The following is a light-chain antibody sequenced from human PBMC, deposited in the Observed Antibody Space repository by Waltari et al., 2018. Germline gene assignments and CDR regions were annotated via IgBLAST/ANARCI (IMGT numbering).Light chain of an antibody. CDR2: YNSDSDN. Sequence: QAVLTQPSSLSASPAVSASLTCPLRSGINVVSYMISWYHQKPGSPPQYLLKYNSDSDNQQGSGVPSRFSGSKDASANAGILLISGLQSEDEADYYCMIWHSSAWVFGGGTKLTVL. V-gene: IGLV5-45*03. CDR1: SGINVVSYM. CDR3: MIWHSSAWV. J-gene: IGLJ3*02.